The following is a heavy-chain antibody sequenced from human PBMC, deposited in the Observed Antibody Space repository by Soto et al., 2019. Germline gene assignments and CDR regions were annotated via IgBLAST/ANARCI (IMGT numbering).Heavy chain of an antibody. D-gene: IGHD3-3*01. CDR3: AADKGGYDFWSGPTIGLDV. J-gene: IGHJ6*01. Sequence: SVKVSCKAAAFTYPHSAVQWVRQARGQRPEWIGWIVVGSGNTNYAQKFQERVTITRDMSTTTVYMELSSLRSEDTAVYYCAADKGGYDFWSGPTIGLDVYGQGTTFTTSS. CDR1: AFTYPHSA. V-gene: IGHV1-58*01. CDR2: IVVGSGNT.